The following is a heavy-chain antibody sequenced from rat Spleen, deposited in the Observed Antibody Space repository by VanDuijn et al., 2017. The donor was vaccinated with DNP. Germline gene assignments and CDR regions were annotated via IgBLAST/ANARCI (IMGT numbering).Heavy chain of an antibody. V-gene: IGHV5-29*01. CDR2: ISYDGLTT. Sequence: EVQLVESDGGLVQPGRSLKLSCAASGFTFSDYYMAWVRQAPTKGLEWVATISYDGLTTYYRDSVRGRFTISRDNAKSTLYLQMASLKSEDTATYYCERIDGGCAYWGQGTLVTVSS. D-gene: IGHD4-4*01. CDR3: ERIDGGCAY. CDR1: GFTFSDYY. J-gene: IGHJ3*01.